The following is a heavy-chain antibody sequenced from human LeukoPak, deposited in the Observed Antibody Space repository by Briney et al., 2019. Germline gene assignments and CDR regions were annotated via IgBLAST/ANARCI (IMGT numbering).Heavy chain of an antibody. CDR3: ARGRIEKQYSSRCFDY. Sequence: GGSLRLSCAASGFTFSSYGMHWVRQAPGKGLEWVAVISYDGSNKYYADSVKGRFTISRDNAKNTLYLQMNSLRAEDTAVYYCARGRIEKQYSSRCFDYWGQGTLVTVSS. D-gene: IGHD6-6*01. CDR2: ISYDGSNK. J-gene: IGHJ4*02. V-gene: IGHV3-30*03. CDR1: GFTFSSYG.